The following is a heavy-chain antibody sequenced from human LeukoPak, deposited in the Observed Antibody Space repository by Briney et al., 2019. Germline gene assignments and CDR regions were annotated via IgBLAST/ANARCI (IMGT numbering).Heavy chain of an antibody. J-gene: IGHJ6*03. V-gene: IGHV4-38-2*02. Sequence: LRLSCAASGFTFSDYYMSWIRQAPGKGLEWIGGIYYSGSSYYNPSLKSRVTISVDTSKNQFSLKLSSVTAADTAVYYCAREITWHMDVWGKGTTVTVSS. CDR2: IYYSGSS. D-gene: IGHD1-14*01. CDR3: AREITWHMDV. CDR1: GFTFSDYY.